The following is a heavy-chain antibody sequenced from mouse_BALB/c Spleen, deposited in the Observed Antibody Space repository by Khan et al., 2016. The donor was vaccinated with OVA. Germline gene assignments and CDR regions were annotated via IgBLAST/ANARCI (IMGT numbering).Heavy chain of an antibody. Sequence: QVQLKQSGAELARPGASVKMSCKASGYSFTSHTMHWVKQRPGQGLEWIGYINPRSGYTNYNQKFNDKATLTADKSSSTAYMQLGSLTSEDSAVYYCARRTTGYALDYWGQGTSVTVSS. J-gene: IGHJ4*01. V-gene: IGHV1-4*01. CDR1: GYSFTSHT. CDR2: INPRSGYT. D-gene: IGHD2-14*01. CDR3: ARRTTGYALDY.